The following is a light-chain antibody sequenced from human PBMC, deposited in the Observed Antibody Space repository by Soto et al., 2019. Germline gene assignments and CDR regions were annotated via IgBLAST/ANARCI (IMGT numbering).Light chain of an antibody. J-gene: IGLJ1*01. CDR2: SNN. V-gene: IGLV1-44*01. CDR3: AAWDDSLNGHYV. Sequence: QAVVTQPLSASGTPGQRVTISCSGSSSNIGSNTVNWYQQLPGTAPKLLIYSNNQRPSGVPDRFSGSKSGTSASLAISGLQSEDEADYYCAAWDDSLNGHYVFGTGTKVTVL. CDR1: SSNIGSNT.